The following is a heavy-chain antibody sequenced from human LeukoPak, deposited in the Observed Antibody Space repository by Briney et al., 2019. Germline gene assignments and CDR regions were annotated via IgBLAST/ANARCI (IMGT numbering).Heavy chain of an antibody. D-gene: IGHD2-2*01. Sequence: PSETLSLTCAVYGGSFSGYYWSWIRQPPGKGLEWIGEINHSGSTNYNPSLKSRVTISVDTSKNQFSLKLSSVTAADTAVYYCARRGVVVPAATTMRYNWFDPWGQGTLVTVSS. CDR1: GGSFSGYY. CDR2: INHSGST. CDR3: ARRGVVVPAATTMRYNWFDP. J-gene: IGHJ5*02. V-gene: IGHV4-34*01.